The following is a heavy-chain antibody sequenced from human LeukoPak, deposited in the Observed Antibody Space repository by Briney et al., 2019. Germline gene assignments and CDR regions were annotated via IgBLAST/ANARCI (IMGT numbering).Heavy chain of an antibody. CDR2: ICANGGST. J-gene: IGHJ4*02. CDR1: GFTLSIYA. CDR3: AKGPASTWYKSYFDC. D-gene: IGHD6-13*01. Sequence: GGSLSLSCAASGFTLSIYAMSCVRHAPGGGLEWGSGICANGGSTYYEDSVKGRFSISRDNSKKPLYLQMNSLRADDTAIYYCAKGPASTWYKSYFDCWGQGTLVAVSS. V-gene: IGHV3-23*01.